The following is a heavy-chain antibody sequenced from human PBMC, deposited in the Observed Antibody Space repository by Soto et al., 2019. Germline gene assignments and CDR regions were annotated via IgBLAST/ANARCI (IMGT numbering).Heavy chain of an antibody. D-gene: IGHD6-13*01. J-gene: IGHJ4*02. CDR3: ARAIDSSSWYAVDY. V-gene: IGHV3-30-3*01. CDR1: GFTFSSYA. Sequence: QVQLVESGGGVVQPGRSLRLCCAASGFTFSSYAMHWVRQAPGKGLEWVAVISYDGSNKYYADSVKGRFTISRDNSKNTLYLQMNSLRAEDTAVYYCARAIDSSSWYAVDYWGLGTLVTVSS. CDR2: ISYDGSNK.